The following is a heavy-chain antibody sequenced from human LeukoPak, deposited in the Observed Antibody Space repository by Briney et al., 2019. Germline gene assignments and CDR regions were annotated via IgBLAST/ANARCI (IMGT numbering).Heavy chain of an antibody. J-gene: IGHJ3*02. CDR3: AIGYDLNAFDI. CDR1: GGSISSSSYY. CDR2: IYYSGST. V-gene: IGHV4-39*01. D-gene: IGHD2-15*01. Sequence: PSETLSLTCTVSGGSISSSSYYWGWIRQPPGKGLEWIGSIYYSGSTYYNPSLKSRVTISVDTSKNQFSLKLSSVTAADTAVYYCAIGYDLNAFDIWGQGTMVTVSS.